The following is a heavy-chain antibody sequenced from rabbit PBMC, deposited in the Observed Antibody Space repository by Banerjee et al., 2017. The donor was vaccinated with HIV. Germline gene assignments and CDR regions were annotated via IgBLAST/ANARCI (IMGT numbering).Heavy chain of an antibody. CDR3: GKYSYDDYGVIHL. J-gene: IGHJ6*01. CDR1: GIDFSSDG. D-gene: IGHD2-1*01. CDR2: IYPDFGIR. V-gene: IGHV1S47*01. Sequence: QEQLVVSGGGLVQPGESLKLSCKASGIDFSSDGISWVRQAPGKGPEWIAYIYPDFGIRNYANSVKGRFTISSDNAQNTVFLQMTSLTASDTATYFCGKYSYDDYGVIHLWGPGTLVTVS.